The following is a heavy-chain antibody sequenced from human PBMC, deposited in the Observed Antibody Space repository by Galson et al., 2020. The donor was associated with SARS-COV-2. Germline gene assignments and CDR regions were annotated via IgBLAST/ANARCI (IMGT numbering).Heavy chain of an antibody. D-gene: IGHD5-18*01. V-gene: IGHV3-30-3*01. Sequence: TGGSLRLSCAASGFTFSSYAMHWVRQAPGKGLEWVAVISYDGSNKYYADSVKGRFTISRDNSKNTLYLQMNSLRAEDTAVYYCARDMCPIQLWFVVCGMDVWGQGTTVTVSS. CDR1: GFTFSSYA. J-gene: IGHJ6*02. CDR2: ISYDGSNK. CDR3: ARDMCPIQLWFVVCGMDV.